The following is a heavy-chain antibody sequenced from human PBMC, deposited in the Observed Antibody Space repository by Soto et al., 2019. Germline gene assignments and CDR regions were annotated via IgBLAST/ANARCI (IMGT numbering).Heavy chain of an antibody. V-gene: IGHV4-39*01. J-gene: IGHJ6*02. Sequence: PSETLSLTCTVSGGSISSSSYYWGWIRQPPGKGLEWIGSIYYSGTTFYNPSLKRRVTISVDTSRNQFSLKLSSVTAADTAVYYCARHSYGSGSYYNPNYSYYGMDVWGQGTTVTVSS. CDR3: ARHSYGSGSYYNPNYSYYGMDV. CDR2: IYYSGTT. CDR1: GGSISSSSYY. D-gene: IGHD3-10*01.